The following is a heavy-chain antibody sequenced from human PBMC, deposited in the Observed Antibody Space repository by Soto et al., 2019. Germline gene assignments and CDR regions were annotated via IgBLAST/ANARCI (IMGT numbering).Heavy chain of an antibody. CDR2: IYYSGYT. J-gene: IGHJ4*02. CDR3: ARDSVGSGYD. D-gene: IGHD5-12*01. CDR1: GGSMSSYY. V-gene: IGHV4-59*01. Sequence: QVQLQESGPGLVKPSETLSLTCAVSGGSMSSYYWSWIRQPPGKRPEWIGYIYYSGYTNYNPSLTSRVTKSVDASKNQFSLKLSSVAAADTAVYYCARDSVGSGYDWGQGTLVTVSS.